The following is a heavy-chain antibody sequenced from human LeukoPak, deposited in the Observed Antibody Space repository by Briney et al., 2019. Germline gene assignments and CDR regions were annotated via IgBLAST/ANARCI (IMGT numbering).Heavy chain of an antibody. CDR3: ARDLFSGSYYEDF. Sequence: GGSLRLSCSASGFTLSNYWMSWVRQAPGKGLEWVANIHQDGISKCYVDSVKGRFTISRDDAQNTLYLQMNNLRAEDTAVYYCARDLFSGSYYEDFWGQGTLVTVSS. CDR2: IHQDGISK. J-gene: IGHJ4*02. V-gene: IGHV3-7*01. D-gene: IGHD1-26*01. CDR1: GFTLSNYW.